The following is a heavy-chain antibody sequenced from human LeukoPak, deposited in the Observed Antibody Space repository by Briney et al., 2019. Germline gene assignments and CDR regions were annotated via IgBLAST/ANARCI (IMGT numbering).Heavy chain of an antibody. V-gene: IGHV3-30*18. CDR2: ISVYESHK. CDR3: AKDQGTGFSDFDY. D-gene: IGHD6-19*01. CDR1: GFTFSSSA. Sequence: GGSLRLSCAASGFTFSSSAMHWVRQTPGKGLEWVAVISVYESHKYYADSVKGRFTLSRDNSKNTLYLQMNSLTTEDTAVYYCAKDQGTGFSDFDYWGQGTLVAVSS. J-gene: IGHJ4*02.